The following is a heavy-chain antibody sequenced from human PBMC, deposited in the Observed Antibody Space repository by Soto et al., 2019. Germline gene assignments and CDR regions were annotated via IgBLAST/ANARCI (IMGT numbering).Heavy chain of an antibody. J-gene: IGHJ3*02. V-gene: IGHV3-23*01. CDR2: ISSSAISK. CDR1: GFTFSSCG. D-gene: IGHD5-12*01. CDR3: VKEGQSGIDWGGFDI. Sequence: PGGSLRLSCAVSGFTFSSCGMSWVRQAPGKGLEWVSAISSSAISKYYADSVKGRFTISRDNSKNIMYLQLNSLRAEDTAVYYCVKEGQSGIDWGGFDIWGQGTMVTVSS.